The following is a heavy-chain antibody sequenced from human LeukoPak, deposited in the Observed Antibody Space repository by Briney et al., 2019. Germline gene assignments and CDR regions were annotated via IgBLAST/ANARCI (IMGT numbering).Heavy chain of an antibody. CDR3: ARIDFWSGYFDY. V-gene: IGHV4-38-2*01. CDR1: GYSISSGYY. CDR2: IYHSGST. D-gene: IGHD3-3*01. J-gene: IGHJ4*02. Sequence: SETLSLTCAVSGYSISSGYYWGWIRQPPGKGLEWIGSIYHSGSTYYNPSLKSRVTISVDTSKNQFSLKLGSVTAADTAVYYCARIDFWSGYFDYWGQGTLVTVSS.